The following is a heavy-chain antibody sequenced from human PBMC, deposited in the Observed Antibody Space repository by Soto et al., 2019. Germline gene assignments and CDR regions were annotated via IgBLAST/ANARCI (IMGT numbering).Heavy chain of an antibody. CDR3: ATDWGAATED. V-gene: IGHV4-59*01. Sequence: PSETLSLTCTVSGGSIISYYWRWIRQPPGKGLEGIVYIFSSGNTSNKPSLKSRVTMSVDTSKNQFSLKLSSMTAADTAVYYCATDWGAATEDWGQGTLVTVSS. CDR1: GGSIISYY. CDR2: IFSSGNT. J-gene: IGHJ4*02. D-gene: IGHD6-25*01.